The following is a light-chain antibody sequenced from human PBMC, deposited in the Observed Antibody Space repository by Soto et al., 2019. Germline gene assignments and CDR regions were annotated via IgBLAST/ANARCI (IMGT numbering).Light chain of an antibody. J-gene: IGLJ1*01. Sequence: QSALTQPASVSGSPGQSITISCTGTTSDVGGYNYVSWYQQHPGKAPELMIYEVSNRPSGVSNRFSGSKSDNTASLTISGLQAEDEADYYCSSYTSISTLYVFGTGTKLTVL. V-gene: IGLV2-14*01. CDR3: SSYTSISTLYV. CDR2: EVS. CDR1: TSDVGGYNY.